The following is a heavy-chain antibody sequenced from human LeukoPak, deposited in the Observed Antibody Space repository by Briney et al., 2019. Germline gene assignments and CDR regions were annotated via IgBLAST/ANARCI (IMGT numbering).Heavy chain of an antibody. D-gene: IGHD3-22*01. J-gene: IGHJ3*02. CDR2: INHSGST. V-gene: IGHV4-34*01. CDR1: GGSFSGYY. CDR3: ARLRQGYYYDSSGYYRHAFDI. Sequence: SETLSLTCAVYGGSFSGYYWSWIRQPPGKGLEWIGEINHSGSTNYNPSLKSRVTISVDTSKNQFSLKLSSVTAADTAVYYCARLRQGYYYDSSGYYRHAFDIWGQGTMVTVSS.